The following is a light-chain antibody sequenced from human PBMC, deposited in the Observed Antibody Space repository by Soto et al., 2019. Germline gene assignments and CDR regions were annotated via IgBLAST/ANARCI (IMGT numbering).Light chain of an antibody. CDR3: QHYGRSPRT. Sequence: EIVLTQSPGTLSLSPGERATLSCRASQSVSSSYLAWYQQKPGQAPRLLIYGASSRATGIPDRCRGSGSGTDFTLTISRLEPEDCAVYYCQHYGRSPRTFGQGTKVEIK. CDR2: GAS. V-gene: IGKV3-20*01. J-gene: IGKJ1*01. CDR1: QSVSSSY.